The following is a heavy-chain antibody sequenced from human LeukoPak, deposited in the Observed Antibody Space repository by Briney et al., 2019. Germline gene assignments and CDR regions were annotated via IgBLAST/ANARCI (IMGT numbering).Heavy chain of an antibody. J-gene: IGHJ5*02. CDR1: GYTFTGYY. D-gene: IGHD6-19*01. CDR2: NNPNSGGT. V-gene: IGHV1-2*02. CDR3: ARDSSGWDYWFDP. Sequence: ASVTVSCKASGYTFTGYYMHWVRQAPGQGLEWMGWNNPNSGGTNYAQKFQGRVTMTRDTSISTAYMELSRLRSDDTAVYYCARDSSGWDYWFDPWGQGTLVTVSS.